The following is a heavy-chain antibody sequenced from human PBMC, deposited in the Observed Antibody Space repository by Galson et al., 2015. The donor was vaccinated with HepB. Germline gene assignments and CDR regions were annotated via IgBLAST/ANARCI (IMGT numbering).Heavy chain of an antibody. D-gene: IGHD1-26*01. Sequence: SLRLSCAVSGFTFSNYGMHWVRQAPGKGLEWVAIIWYDGSNKYYADSVKGRFTISRDNSKNTLYLQMNSLGAEDTAVYYCARDFVGAPAPGAFDIWGQGTMVTVSS. CDR3: ARDFVGAPAPGAFDI. J-gene: IGHJ3*02. V-gene: IGHV3-33*01. CDR1: GFTFSNYG. CDR2: IWYDGSNK.